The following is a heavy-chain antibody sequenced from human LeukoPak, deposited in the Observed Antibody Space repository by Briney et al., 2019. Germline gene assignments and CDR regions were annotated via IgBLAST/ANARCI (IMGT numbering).Heavy chain of an antibody. CDR2: IYTSGST. CDR1: GGFISSYY. V-gene: IGHV4-4*07. J-gene: IGHJ4*02. CDR3: ARLNLGQQLEYYFDY. D-gene: IGHD6-13*01. Sequence: SETLSLTCTVSGGFISSYYWSWIRQPAGKGLEWIGRIYTSGSTNYNPSLKSRVTMSVDTSKSQFSLKLSSVTAADTAVYYCARLNLGQQLEYYFDYWGQGTLVTVSS.